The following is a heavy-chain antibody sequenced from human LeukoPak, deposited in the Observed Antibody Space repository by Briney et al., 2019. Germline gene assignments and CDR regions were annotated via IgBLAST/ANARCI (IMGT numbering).Heavy chain of an antibody. V-gene: IGHV4-34*01. CDR3: ARTIGYSSSWYGWYFDL. D-gene: IGHD6-13*01. CDR2: INHSGST. Sequence: SETLSLTCTVSGGSISSYYWSWIRQPPGKGLEWIGEINHSGSTNYNPSLKSRVTISVDTSKNQFSLKLSSVTAADTAVYYCARTIGYSSSWYGWYFDLWGRGTLVTVSS. J-gene: IGHJ2*01. CDR1: GGSISSYY.